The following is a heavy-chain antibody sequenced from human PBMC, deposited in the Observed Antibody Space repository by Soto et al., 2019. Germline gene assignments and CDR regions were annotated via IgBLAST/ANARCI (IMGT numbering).Heavy chain of an antibody. CDR1: GGSFSGYY. D-gene: IGHD6-6*01. V-gene: IGHV4-34*01. CDR3: ARERGHSSSSPWGYYYYGMDV. J-gene: IGHJ6*02. Sequence: PSETLSLTCAVYGGSFSGYYWSWIRQPPGKGLEWIGEINHSGSTNYNPSLKSRVTISVDTSKNQFSLKLSSVTAADTAVYYCARERGHSSSSPWGYYYYGMDVWGQGTTVTVSS. CDR2: INHSGST.